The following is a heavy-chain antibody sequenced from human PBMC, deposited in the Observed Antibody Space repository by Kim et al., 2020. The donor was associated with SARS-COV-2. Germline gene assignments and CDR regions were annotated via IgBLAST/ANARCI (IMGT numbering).Heavy chain of an antibody. V-gene: IGHV5-51*01. CDR2: IYPGDSDT. J-gene: IGHJ3*02. D-gene: IGHD3-22*01. CDR1: GYSFTSYW. Sequence: GESLKISCKGSGYSFTSYWIGWVRQMPGKGLEWMGIIYPGDSDTRYSPSFQGQVTISADKSISTAYLQWSSLKASDTAMYYCARRYYYDSSGWPDQRGDAFDIWGQGTMVTVSS. CDR3: ARRYYYDSSGWPDQRGDAFDI.